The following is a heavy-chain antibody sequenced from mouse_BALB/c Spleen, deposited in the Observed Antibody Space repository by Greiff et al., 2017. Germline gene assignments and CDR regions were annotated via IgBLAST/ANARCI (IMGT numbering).Heavy chain of an antibody. CDR1: GFSLTSYG. V-gene: IGHV2-9*02. CDR3: ARTNWDGGYFDY. D-gene: IGHD4-1*01. J-gene: IGHJ2*01. Sequence: VQRVESGPGLVAPSQSLSITCTVSGFSLTSYGVHWVRQPPGKGLEWLGVIWAGGSTNYNSALMSRLSIRKDNSKSQVFLKMNSLQANDTAIYYCARTNWDGGYFDYWGQGTTLTVSS. CDR2: IWAGGST.